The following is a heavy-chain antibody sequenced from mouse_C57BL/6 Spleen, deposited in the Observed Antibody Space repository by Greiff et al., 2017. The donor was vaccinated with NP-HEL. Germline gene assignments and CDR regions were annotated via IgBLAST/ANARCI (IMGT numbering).Heavy chain of an antibody. V-gene: IGHV1-39*01. J-gene: IGHJ2*01. CDR2: INPNYGTT. D-gene: IGHD2-2*01. Sequence: KQSNGKSLEWIGVINPNYGTTSYNQKFKGKATLTVDQSSSTAYMQLNSLTSEDSAVYYCARCGYDDGYYFDYWGQGTTLTVSS. CDR3: ARCGYDDGYYFDY.